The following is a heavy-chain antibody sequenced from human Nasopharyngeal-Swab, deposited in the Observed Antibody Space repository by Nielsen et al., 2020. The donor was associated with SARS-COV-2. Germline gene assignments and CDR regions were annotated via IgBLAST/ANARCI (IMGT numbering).Heavy chain of an antibody. CDR2: INHSGST. D-gene: IGHD1-26*01. J-gene: IGHJ4*02. Sequence: WIRQPPGKGLEWIGEINHSGSTNYNPSLKSRVTISVDTSKNQFSLKLSSVTAADTAVYYCARGPQGGSRRPYYFDYWGQGTLVTASS. CDR3: ARGPQGGSRRPYYFDY. V-gene: IGHV4-34*01.